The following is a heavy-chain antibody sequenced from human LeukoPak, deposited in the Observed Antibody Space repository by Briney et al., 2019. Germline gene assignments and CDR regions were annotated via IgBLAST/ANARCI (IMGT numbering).Heavy chain of an antibody. Sequence: PSETLSLTCAVYGGSVSGYYWSWIRQPPGKGLEWIGEINHSGSTNYNPSLKSRVTISVDTSKNQFSLKLSSVTAADTAVYYCARGGYDYVWGSYRSYPYFDYWGQGTLVTVSS. CDR2: INHSGST. CDR3: ARGGYDYVWGSYRSYPYFDY. D-gene: IGHD3-16*02. J-gene: IGHJ4*02. CDR1: GGSVSGYY. V-gene: IGHV4-34*01.